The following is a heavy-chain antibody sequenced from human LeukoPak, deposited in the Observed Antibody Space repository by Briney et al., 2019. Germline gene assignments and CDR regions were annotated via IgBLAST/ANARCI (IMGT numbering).Heavy chain of an antibody. CDR1: GFSVSSSY. CDR3: ARGAYYYED. Sequence: GGSLRLSCAASGFSVSSSYMNWVRQAPGKGLEWVSIIYRDGKTYYADSVKGRFTISRDNAKNSLYLQMNSLRAEDTAVYYCARGAYYYEDWGQGTLVTVSS. J-gene: IGHJ4*02. CDR2: IYRDGKT. V-gene: IGHV3-53*01. D-gene: IGHD3-22*01.